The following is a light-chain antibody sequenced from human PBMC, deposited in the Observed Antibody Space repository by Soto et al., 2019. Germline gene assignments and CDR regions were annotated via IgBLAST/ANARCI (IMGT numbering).Light chain of an antibody. CDR3: QQYNNWPPIT. Sequence: EVVRTQSPATLSVSLGERATLSCRASQSVNSKLAWYQQKPGQAPRLLIYGASTRATGIPARFSGSGSGTEFTLTISSLQSGDFAVYYCQQYNNWPPITFGQGTRLEIK. J-gene: IGKJ5*01. CDR1: QSVNSK. CDR2: GAS. V-gene: IGKV3-15*01.